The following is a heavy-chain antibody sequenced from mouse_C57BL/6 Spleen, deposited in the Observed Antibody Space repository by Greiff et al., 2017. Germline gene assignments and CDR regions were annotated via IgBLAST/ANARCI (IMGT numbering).Heavy chain of an antibody. Sequence: QVQLKQPGAELVMPGASVKLSCKASGYTFTSYWMHWVKQRPGQGLEWIGEIDPSDSYTNYNQKFKGKSTLTVDKSSSTAYMQLSSLTSEDSAVYYCASSGGNRAMDGWGQGTSVTVSS. CDR2: IDPSDSYT. CDR1: GYTFTSYW. CDR3: ASSGGNRAMDG. V-gene: IGHV1-69*01. D-gene: IGHD2-1*01. J-gene: IGHJ4*01.